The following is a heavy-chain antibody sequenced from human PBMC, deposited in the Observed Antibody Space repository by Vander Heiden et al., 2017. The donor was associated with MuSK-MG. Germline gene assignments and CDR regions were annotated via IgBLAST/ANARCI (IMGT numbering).Heavy chain of an antibody. CDR2: MNPNSGNT. Sequence: QVQLVQSGAEVKKPGASVKVSCKASGYTFTSYDINWVRQATGQGLEWMGWMNPNSGNTGYAQNFQCRVTMTRNTSISTAYMELSSLRSEETAVYYCVQSGIRVYGDYVWGVYWVQGTLVTVSS. J-gene: IGHJ4*02. CDR3: VQSGIRVYGDYVWGVY. D-gene: IGHD4-17*01. CDR1: GYTFTSYD. V-gene: IGHV1-8*01.